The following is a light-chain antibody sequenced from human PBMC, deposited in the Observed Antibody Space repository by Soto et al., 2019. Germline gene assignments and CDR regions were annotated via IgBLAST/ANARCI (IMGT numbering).Light chain of an antibody. V-gene: IGKV3-15*01. Sequence: EIVLTQSPDILSLSPGERATLSCRASQSVSSNVAWYQHKPGQSPSLLIYGESTRATGIPVRFSGSGSGTEFTLTISSLQSEDFAVYYCHQYNYWPTVGQGTQVDIK. CDR2: GES. CDR1: QSVSSN. CDR3: HQYNYWPT. J-gene: IGKJ1*01.